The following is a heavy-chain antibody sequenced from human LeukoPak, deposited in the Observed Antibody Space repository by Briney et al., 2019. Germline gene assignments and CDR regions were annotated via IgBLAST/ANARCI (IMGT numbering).Heavy chain of an antibody. J-gene: IGHJ4*02. CDR3: ARELSGTYWGGFDY. Sequence: GASVKVSCKASGYTFTGYYMHWVRQAPGQGLEWMGWINPNSGGTNYAQKFQGRVTMTRDTSISTAYMELSRLSSDDTAVYYCARELSGTYWGGFDYWGLGTLVTVSS. D-gene: IGHD1-26*01. CDR1: GYTFTGYY. V-gene: IGHV1-2*02. CDR2: INPNSGGT.